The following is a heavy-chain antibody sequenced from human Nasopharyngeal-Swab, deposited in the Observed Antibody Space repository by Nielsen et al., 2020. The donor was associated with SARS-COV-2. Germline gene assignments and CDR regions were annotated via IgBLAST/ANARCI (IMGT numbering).Heavy chain of an antibody. CDR3: TRGPSSGSRLD. Sequence: SLSLSCTVSGSSFGNYSMSWVRQAPGKGREWVGFIRSNGYGGTAEYATSVSGRSTIPTDDPKSVALPQMNSLTTEDTAVYYCTRGPSSGSRLDWGQGTLVTVSS. CDR2: IRSNGYGGTA. D-gene: IGHD3-22*01. V-gene: IGHV3-49*04. CDR1: GSSFGNYS. J-gene: IGHJ4*02.